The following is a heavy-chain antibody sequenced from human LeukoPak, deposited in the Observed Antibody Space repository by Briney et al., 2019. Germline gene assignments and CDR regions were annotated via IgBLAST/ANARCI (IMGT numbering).Heavy chain of an antibody. CDR2: IYYSGST. Sequence: SETLSLTCTVSGGSISSYYWCWIRQPPGKGLEWIGYIYYSGSTNYNPSLKSRVTISVDTSKNHFSLKLSSVTAADTAVNYGARGGYSYGGGHNLFDPWGQGTLVTVSS. CDR3: ARGGYSYGGGHNLFDP. D-gene: IGHD5-18*01. V-gene: IGHV4-59*01. CDR1: GGSISSYY. J-gene: IGHJ5*02.